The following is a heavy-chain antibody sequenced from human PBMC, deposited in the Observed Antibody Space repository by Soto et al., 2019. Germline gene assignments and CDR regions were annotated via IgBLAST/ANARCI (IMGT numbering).Heavy chain of an antibody. V-gene: IGHV3-72*01. Sequence: GWSLRLSCASSVFTFSDHYMEWVRQAPGKGLEWVGRITNKANSDTTEYAASVKGRFTISRDDSQNSLYLQMNSLKTEDTAVYYCAGRITIFGVVVIIWGQGTLVTV. D-gene: IGHD3-3*01. CDR3: AGRITIFGVVVII. CDR1: VFTFSDHY. J-gene: IGHJ4*02. CDR2: ITNKANSDTT.